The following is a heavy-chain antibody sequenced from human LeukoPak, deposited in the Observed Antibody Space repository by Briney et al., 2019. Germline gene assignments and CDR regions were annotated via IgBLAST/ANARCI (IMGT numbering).Heavy chain of an antibody. CDR2: IYYSGST. CDR1: GGSFSSYY. D-gene: IGHD6-19*01. J-gene: IGHJ3*02. Sequence: PSLTLSLTCAVYGGSFSSYYWSWIRQPPGKGREWIGYIYYSGSTNYNPPLKSRVTISVDTSKNQFYLKLSSVTAAATAVYYCARDAEIAVAGAFDIWGQGTMVTVSS. CDR3: ARDAEIAVAGAFDI. V-gene: IGHV4-59*01.